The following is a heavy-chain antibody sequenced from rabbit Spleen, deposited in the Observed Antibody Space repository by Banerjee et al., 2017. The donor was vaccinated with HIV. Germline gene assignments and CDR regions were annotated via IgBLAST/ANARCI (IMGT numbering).Heavy chain of an antibody. Sequence: QEQLVESGGGLVQPEGSLTLTCTASGLDFSSNAMCWVRQAPGKGLEWISCIAGSSSGFTYSATWAKGRFTISKTSSTTVTLQMTSLTAADTATYFCARDTGSSFSSYGMDLWGQGTLVTVS. CDR1: GLDFSSNA. J-gene: IGHJ6*01. CDR2: IAGSSSGFT. CDR3: ARDTGSSFSSYGMDL. D-gene: IGHD8-1*01. V-gene: IGHV1S45*01.